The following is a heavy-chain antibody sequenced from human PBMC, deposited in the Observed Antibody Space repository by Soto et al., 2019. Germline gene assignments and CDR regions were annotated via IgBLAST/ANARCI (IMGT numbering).Heavy chain of an antibody. D-gene: IGHD2-15*01. CDR2: IYYSGST. V-gene: IGHV4-39*01. J-gene: IGHJ3*02. Sequence: QLQLQESGPGLVKPSETLSLTCTVSGGSISSSSYYWGWIRQPPGKGLEWIGSIYYSGSTYYNPSLKSRVTISVDTSKNQFSLKLSSVTAADTAVYYCASRYCSGGSCYVRDAFDIWGQGTKVTVSS. CDR3: ASRYCSGGSCYVRDAFDI. CDR1: GGSISSSSYY.